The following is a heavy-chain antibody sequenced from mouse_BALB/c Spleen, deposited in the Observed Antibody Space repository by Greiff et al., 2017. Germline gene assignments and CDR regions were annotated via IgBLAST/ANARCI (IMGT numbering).Heavy chain of an antibody. J-gene: IGHJ3*01. Sequence: EVMLVESGGGLVKPGGSLKLSCAASGFTFSDYYMYWVRQTPEKRLEWVATISDGGSYTYYPDSVKGRFTISRDNAKNNLYLQMSSLKSEDTAMYYCARDPTGFAYWGQGTLVTVSA. CDR3: ARDPTGFAY. CDR1: GFTFSDYY. V-gene: IGHV5-4*02. CDR2: ISDGGSYT.